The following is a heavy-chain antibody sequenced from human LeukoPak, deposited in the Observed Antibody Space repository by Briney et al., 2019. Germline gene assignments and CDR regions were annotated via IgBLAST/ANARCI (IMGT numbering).Heavy chain of an antibody. CDR3: AREDSSGWTYYFDY. CDR1: GGSFSGYY. J-gene: IGHJ4*02. Sequence: KPSETLSLTCAVYGGSFSGYYWSWIRQPPGKGLEWIGEINHSGSTNYNPSLKSRVTISVDTSKNQFSLKLSSVTAADTAVYYCAREDSSGWTYYFDYWGQGTLVTVSS. V-gene: IGHV4-34*01. CDR2: INHSGST. D-gene: IGHD6-19*01.